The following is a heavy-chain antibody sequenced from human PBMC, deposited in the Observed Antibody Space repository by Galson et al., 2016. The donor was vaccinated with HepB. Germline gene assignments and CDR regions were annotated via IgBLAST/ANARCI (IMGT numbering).Heavy chain of an antibody. CDR3: AREAAIVGGSRHFDY. Sequence: ETLSLTCAVSGGSISSGNWWSWVRQPPGKGLEWIGEIYHSGSTNYNPSLESRLTISIDKSTNQFSLKLSSVTAADTAMYYCAREAAIVGGSRHFDYWGQGTLVTVSS. J-gene: IGHJ4*02. CDR1: GGSISSGNW. D-gene: IGHD1-26*01. CDR2: IYHSGST. V-gene: IGHV4-4*02.